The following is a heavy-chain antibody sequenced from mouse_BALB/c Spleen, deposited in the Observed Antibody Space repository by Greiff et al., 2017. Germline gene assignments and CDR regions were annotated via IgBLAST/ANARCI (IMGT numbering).Heavy chain of an antibody. CDR1: GFSLTSYG. CDR2: IWSGGST. J-gene: IGHJ2*01. V-gene: IGHV2-2*02. D-gene: IGHD2-3*01. CDR3: ARIRDDYYYFDY. Sequence: VHLVESGPGLVQPSQSLSITCTVSGFSLTSYGVHWVRQSPGKGLEWLGVIWSGGSTDYNAAFISRLSISKDNSKSQVFFKMNSLQANDTAIYYCARIRDDYYYFDYWGQGTTLTVSS.